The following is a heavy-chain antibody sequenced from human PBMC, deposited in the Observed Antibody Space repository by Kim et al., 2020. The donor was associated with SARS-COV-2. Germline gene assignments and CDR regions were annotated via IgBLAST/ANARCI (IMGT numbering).Heavy chain of an antibody. CDR3: ARGRGYCSSTSCYQRYYYYGMDV. CDR1: GYTFTSYY. CDR2: INPSGGST. D-gene: IGHD2-2*03. Sequence: ASVKVSCKASGYTFTSYYMHWVRQAPGQGLEWMGIINPSGGSTSYAQKFQGRVTMTRDTSTSTVYMELSSLRSEDTAVYYCARGRGYCSSTSCYQRYYYYGMDVWGQGTTVTVSS. V-gene: IGHV1-46*01. J-gene: IGHJ6*02.